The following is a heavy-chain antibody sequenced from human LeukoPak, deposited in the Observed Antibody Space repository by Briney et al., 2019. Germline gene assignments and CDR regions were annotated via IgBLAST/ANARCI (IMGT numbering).Heavy chain of an antibody. Sequence: PGGSLRLSCAASGFTVSSNFLSWVRQPPGKGLEWVSDIYSGGSTYYADSVKGRFTISRDNSKNTLYLQMNSLRAEHTAVYYCTRGGGGSFPHYWGQGTLVTVSS. D-gene: IGHD2-21*01. CDR1: GFTVSSNF. CDR2: IYSGGST. CDR3: TRGGGGSFPHY. V-gene: IGHV3-53*01. J-gene: IGHJ4*02.